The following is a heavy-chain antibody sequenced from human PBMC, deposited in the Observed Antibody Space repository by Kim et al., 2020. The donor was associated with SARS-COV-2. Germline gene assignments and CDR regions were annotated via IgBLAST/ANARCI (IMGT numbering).Heavy chain of an antibody. V-gene: IGHV3-7*01. Sequence: GGSLRLSCVASGFTFNSYWMSWVRQAPGKGLEWVANIKQDGSVKYYVDSVKGRFTISRDNAKKSLYLQMNSLRVEDTAVYFCAREGLAANDYWGQGTLVIVSA. CDR2: IKQDGSVK. D-gene: IGHD2-15*01. J-gene: IGHJ4*02. CDR1: GFTFNSYW. CDR3: AREGLAANDY.